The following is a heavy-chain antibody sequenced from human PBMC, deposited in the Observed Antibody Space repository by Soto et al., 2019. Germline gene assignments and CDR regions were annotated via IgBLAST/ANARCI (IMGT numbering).Heavy chain of an antibody. Sequence: GGSLRLSFPAAGFPLGDFPMSWVRRARGRGRGGGGFIRSKAYGGTTEYAASVKRRFTISRDDSKSIAYLQMNSLKTEDTAVYYCTRERVYYYDSSGYYADAFDIWGQGTMVTVSS. CDR1: GFPLGDFP. J-gene: IGHJ3*02. V-gene: IGHV3-49*04. D-gene: IGHD3-22*01. CDR2: IRSKAYGGTT. CDR3: TRERVYYYDSSGYYADAFDI.